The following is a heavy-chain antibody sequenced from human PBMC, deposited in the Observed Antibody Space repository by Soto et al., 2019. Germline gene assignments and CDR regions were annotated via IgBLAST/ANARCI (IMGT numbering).Heavy chain of an antibody. D-gene: IGHD1-1*01. Sequence: EVQLVESGGGLVQPGGSLRLSCAASGFTLRGYWMHWVRQPPGKGLVWVSRINSDGSSTSYADSVKGRFTISRDNAKNTLYLQMNSLRAEDTAVYYCAKDGRLGQFDYWGQGTLVTASS. CDR1: GFTLRGYW. CDR3: AKDGRLGQFDY. CDR2: INSDGSST. J-gene: IGHJ4*02. V-gene: IGHV3-74*01.